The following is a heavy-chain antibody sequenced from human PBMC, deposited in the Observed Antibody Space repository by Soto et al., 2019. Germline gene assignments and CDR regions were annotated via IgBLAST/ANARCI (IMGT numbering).Heavy chain of an antibody. D-gene: IGHD6-13*01. V-gene: IGHV3-30*14. Sequence: GSLRLSCAASGFTFSSYAMHWVRQAPGKGLEWVAVISYDGSNKYYADSVKGRFTISRENAKNSLYLQMNSLRAGDTAVYYCARSSRSAIYYYGMDVWGQGTTVTVSS. CDR1: GFTFSSYA. CDR3: ARSSRSAIYYYGMDV. CDR2: ISYDGSNK. J-gene: IGHJ6*02.